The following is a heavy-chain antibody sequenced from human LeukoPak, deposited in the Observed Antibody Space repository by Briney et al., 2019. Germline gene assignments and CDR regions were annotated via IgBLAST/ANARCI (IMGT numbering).Heavy chain of an antibody. CDR1: GYTFTSYG. V-gene: IGHV1-18*01. CDR3: ARDYGIAALTFDY. D-gene: IGHD6-6*01. CDR2: ISVYNGNT. J-gene: IGHJ4*02. Sequence: GASVKVSCKASGYTFTSYGISWVRQAPGQGLEWMGWISVYNGNTNYAQKLQGRVTMTTDTSTSTVYMELRSLRSDDTAVYYCARDYGIAALTFDYWGRGTLVTVSS.